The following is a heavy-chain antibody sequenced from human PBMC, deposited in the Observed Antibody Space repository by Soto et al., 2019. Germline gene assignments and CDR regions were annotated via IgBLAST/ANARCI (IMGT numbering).Heavy chain of an antibody. CDR1: GGSFSGYY. CDR3: ARATRYSREDIVVVPAARYYYYYMDV. J-gene: IGHJ6*03. V-gene: IGHV4-34*01. CDR2: INHSGST. D-gene: IGHD2-2*01. Sequence: QVQLQQWGAGLLKPSETLSLTCAVYGGSFSGYYWSWIRQPPGKGLEWIGEINHSGSTNYNPSLKSRVTISVDTSKTQFSLKLSSVTAADTAVYYCARATRYSREDIVVVPAARYYYYYMDVWGKGTTVTVSS.